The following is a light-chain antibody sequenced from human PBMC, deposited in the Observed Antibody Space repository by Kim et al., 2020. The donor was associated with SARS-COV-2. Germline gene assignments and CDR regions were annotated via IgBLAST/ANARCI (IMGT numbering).Light chain of an antibody. CDR2: YDS. CDR1: KIGRER. J-gene: IGLJ1*01. CDR3: QMWDSAGDHYV. V-gene: IGLV3-21*04. Sequence: GKAAEIRCRGNKIGRERVHWNQQKPGQAPVLVIYYDSDRPSGIPDRFSASNSGNTATLTISRVEAGDEDDYYCQMWDSAGDHYVFGPGTKVTVL.